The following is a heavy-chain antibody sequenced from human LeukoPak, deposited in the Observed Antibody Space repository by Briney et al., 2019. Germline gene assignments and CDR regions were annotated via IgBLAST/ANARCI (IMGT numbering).Heavy chain of an antibody. J-gene: IGHJ2*01. V-gene: IGHV4-59*01. Sequence: SETLSLTCTVSGVSISSYYWSWIRQPPGKGLEWIGYIYYSGSTNYNPSLKSRVTISVDTSKNQFSLKLSSVTAADTAVYYCARGCTGDWYFDLWGRGTLVTVSS. CDR1: GVSISSYY. CDR3: ARGCTGDWYFDL. CDR2: IYYSGST. D-gene: IGHD1-1*01.